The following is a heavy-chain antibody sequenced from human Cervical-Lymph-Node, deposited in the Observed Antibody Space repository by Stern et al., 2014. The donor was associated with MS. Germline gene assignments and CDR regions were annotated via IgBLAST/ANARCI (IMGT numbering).Heavy chain of an antibody. CDR3: TREATAHSGTFDF. J-gene: IGHJ4*02. V-gene: IGHV1-69*01. Sequence: QVQLEQSGAEMKKPGSSVKVSCKASGGSFSSYAVNLVRQAPRPGPEWMGGIIPMYGAANYAQKFQGRVTLIEDESTSTAYMEMISLTSEDTDVYYCTREATAHSGTFDFWGQGTLVTV. D-gene: IGHD1-14*01. CDR2: IIPMYGAA. CDR1: GGSFSSYA.